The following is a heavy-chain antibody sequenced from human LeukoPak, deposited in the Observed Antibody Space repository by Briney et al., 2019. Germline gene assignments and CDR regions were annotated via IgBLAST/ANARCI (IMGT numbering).Heavy chain of an antibody. D-gene: IGHD2-15*01. CDR1: GGSISSYY. Sequence: PSETLSLTCTVSGGSISSYYWSWIRQPPGKGLEWIGYIYYSGSSKYNPSLKSRVTISVDTSKNQFSLKLSSVTPEDTAVYYCARFLGRGYCSGGSCYGDRRALDVWGKGTTVTVSS. CDR3: ARFLGRGYCSGGSCYGDRRALDV. CDR2: IYYSGSS. V-gene: IGHV4-59*12. J-gene: IGHJ6*04.